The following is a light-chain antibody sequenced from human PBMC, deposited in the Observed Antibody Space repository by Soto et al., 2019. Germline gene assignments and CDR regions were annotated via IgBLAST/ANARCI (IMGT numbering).Light chain of an antibody. J-gene: IGKJ1*01. V-gene: IGKV1-5*01. CDR1: QTISSW. Sequence: DIQMTQSPSTLSASVGDRVTITCRASQTISSWLAWYQQKPGKAPNLLIYDASTLETGVPSRFSGSGSGTEFTLTISSLQPGDFATYYCLQYNSWDHQTFGQGTKVDIK. CDR2: DAS. CDR3: LQYNSWDHQT.